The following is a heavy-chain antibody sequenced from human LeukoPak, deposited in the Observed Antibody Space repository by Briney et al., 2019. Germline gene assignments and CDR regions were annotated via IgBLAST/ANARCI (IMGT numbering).Heavy chain of an antibody. V-gene: IGHV3-23*01. CDR1: GFTFNSYA. CDR2: ISPGGSDT. J-gene: IGHJ4*02. D-gene: IGHD3-10*01. CDR3: AKRGGYETMAAFAS. Sequence: TGGSLRLSCAASGFTFNSYAMSWVRQAPGKGLEWVSAISPGGSDTYYADSVRGRFTISRDNSKNTLYLQMSSLRAEDSAVYYCAKRGGYETMAAFASWGQGTLVTVSS.